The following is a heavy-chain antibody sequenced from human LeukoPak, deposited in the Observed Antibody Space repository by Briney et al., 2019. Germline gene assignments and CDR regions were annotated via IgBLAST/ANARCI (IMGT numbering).Heavy chain of an antibody. CDR3: TREDHSNYNY. V-gene: IGHV3-7*01. J-gene: IGHJ4*02. CDR1: GFTFSSYW. Sequence: GGSLRLSCAAPGFTFSSYWMAWVRQAPGKGLEWVASIRQDGGETFYVDSVKGRFTISRDNAKNSLYLQMSSLRAEDTAVYYCTREDHSNYNYWGQGTLVTVSS. D-gene: IGHD4-11*01. CDR2: IRQDGGET.